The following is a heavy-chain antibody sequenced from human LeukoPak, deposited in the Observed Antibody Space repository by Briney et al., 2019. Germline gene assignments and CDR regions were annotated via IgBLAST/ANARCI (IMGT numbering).Heavy chain of an antibody. CDR1: GGSISSGGYY. CDR3: ARLGGYWFDP. J-gene: IGHJ5*02. D-gene: IGHD3-16*01. Sequence: SQTLSLTCTVSGGSISSGGYYWSWIRQPPGKGLEWIGYIYHSGSTYYNPSLKSRVTISVDRSKNEFSLKLSSVTAADTAVYYCARLGGYWFDPWGQGTLVNVSS. CDR2: IYHSGST. V-gene: IGHV4-30-2*01.